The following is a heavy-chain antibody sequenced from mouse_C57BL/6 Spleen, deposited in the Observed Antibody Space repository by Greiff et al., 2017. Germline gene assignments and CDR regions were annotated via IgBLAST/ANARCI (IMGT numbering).Heavy chain of an antibody. J-gene: IGHJ1*03. V-gene: IGHV1-82*01. D-gene: IGHD2-3*01. Sequence: QVQLQQSGPELVKPGASVKISCKASGYAFSSSWMNWVKQRPGKGLEWIGRIYPGDGATNYNGKFKGKAPLTADTTSSTPYMQLISPSPEDSPVYFCARDGMTEGVWGTGTTATVSS. CDR1: GYAFSSSW. CDR2: IYPGDGAT. CDR3: ARDGMTEGV.